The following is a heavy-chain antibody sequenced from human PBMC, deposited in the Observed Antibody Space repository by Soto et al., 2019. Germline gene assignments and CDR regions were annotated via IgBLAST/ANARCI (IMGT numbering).Heavy chain of an antibody. CDR3: ARHSFRFYDYSVEYDFDY. J-gene: IGHJ4*02. Sequence: ASVKVSCKASGYSFTSYYINWVRQAPGQGPEWMGWISGNNGDTNHPQRLQGRVTMTTDTSMNTAYMELRSLRSDDTAVYYCARHSFRFYDYSVEYDFDYWGQGTLVTVSS. V-gene: IGHV1-18*04. CDR1: GYSFTSYY. D-gene: IGHD3-22*01. CDR2: ISGNNGDT.